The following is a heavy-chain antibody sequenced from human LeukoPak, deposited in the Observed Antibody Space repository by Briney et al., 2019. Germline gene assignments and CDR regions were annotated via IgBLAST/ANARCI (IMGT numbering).Heavy chain of an antibody. D-gene: IGHD6-6*01. Sequence: GGSLRLSCTASGFTFSTYAMTWVRQAPGKGLEWVSGINSNGDEIYYADSVRGRFTISRDNSNNALYLQMDSLRAEDTAVYYCANWIGSSSRDYWGQGTLVTVSS. CDR2: INSNGDEI. CDR3: ANWIGSSSRDY. V-gene: IGHV3-23*01. J-gene: IGHJ4*02. CDR1: GFTFSTYA.